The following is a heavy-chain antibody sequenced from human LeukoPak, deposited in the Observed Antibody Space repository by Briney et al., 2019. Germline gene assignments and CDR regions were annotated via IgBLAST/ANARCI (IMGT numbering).Heavy chain of an antibody. V-gene: IGHV1-69*13. CDR2: IIPIFGTA. Sequence: ASVKVSCTASGGTFSSYAISWVRQAPGQRLEWMGGIIPIFGTANYARTFQGRVTITADESTSTAYMELSSLRSEDTAVYYCARDDSYLPGGSYYFDYWGQGTLVTVSS. CDR3: ARDDSYLPGGSYYFDY. CDR1: GGTFSSYA. D-gene: IGHD3-16*01. J-gene: IGHJ4*02.